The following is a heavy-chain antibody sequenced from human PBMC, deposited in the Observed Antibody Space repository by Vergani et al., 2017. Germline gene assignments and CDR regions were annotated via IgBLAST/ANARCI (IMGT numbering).Heavy chain of an antibody. J-gene: IGHJ4*02. CDR2: ISSSSSYT. V-gene: IGHV3-11*06. CDR3: AKDPIMITSTVDY. CDR1: GFTFSDYY. Sequence: QVQLVESGGGLVKPGGSLRLSCAASGFTFSDYYMSWIRQAPGKGLEWVSYISSSSSYTNYADSVKGRFTISRDNAKNSLYLQMNSLRAEDTAVYYCAKDPIMITSTVDYWGQGTLVTVSS. D-gene: IGHD3-16*01.